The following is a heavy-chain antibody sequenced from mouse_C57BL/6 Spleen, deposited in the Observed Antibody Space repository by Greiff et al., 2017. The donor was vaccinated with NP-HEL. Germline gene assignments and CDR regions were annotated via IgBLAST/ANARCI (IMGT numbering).Heavy chain of an antibody. CDR2: IDPSDSYT. D-gene: IGHD2-12*01. Sequence: QVQLQQPGAELVRPGTSVKLSCKASGYTFSSYWMHWVKQRPGQGLEWIGVIDPSDSYTNYNQKFKGKATLTVDTSSSTAYMQLSSLTSEDSAVYYCARENSLDYWGQGTTLTVSS. CDR1: GYTFSSYW. J-gene: IGHJ2*01. V-gene: IGHV1-59*01. CDR3: ARENSLDY.